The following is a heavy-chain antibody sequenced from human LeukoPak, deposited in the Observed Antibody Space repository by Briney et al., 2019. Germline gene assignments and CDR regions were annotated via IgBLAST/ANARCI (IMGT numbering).Heavy chain of an antibody. D-gene: IGHD2-2*01. V-gene: IGHV4-34*01. J-gene: IGHJ4*02. Sequence: SETLSLTCAVYGGSFSGYYWSWIRQSPGKGLEWIGEINHSGSTNYNPSLKSRVTISVDTSKNHFSLKLTSVTAADTAVYYCATLSGREYQLPRADLWGQGTLVTVSS. CDR2: INHSGST. CDR1: GGSFSGYY. CDR3: ATLSGREYQLPRADL.